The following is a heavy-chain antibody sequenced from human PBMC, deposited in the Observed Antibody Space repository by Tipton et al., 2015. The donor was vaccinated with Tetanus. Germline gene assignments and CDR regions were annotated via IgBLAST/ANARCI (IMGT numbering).Heavy chain of an antibody. CDR3: ARGYGDYENWGGDY. CDR1: GFTFSSYA. V-gene: IGHV3-30-3*01. J-gene: IGHJ4*02. D-gene: IGHD4-17*01. Sequence: SLRLSCAASGFTFSSYAMHWVRQAPGKGLEWVAVISYDGSNKYYADSVKGRFTISRDNSKNTLCLQMNSLRAEDTAVYYCARGYGDYENWGGDYWGQGTLVTVSS. CDR2: ISYDGSNK.